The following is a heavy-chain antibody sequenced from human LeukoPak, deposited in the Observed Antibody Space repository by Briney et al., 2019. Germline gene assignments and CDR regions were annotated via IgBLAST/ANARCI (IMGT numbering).Heavy chain of an antibody. V-gene: IGHV1-18*04. CDR2: ISAYNGNT. CDR3: ARVPVAIALAGIDY. D-gene: IGHD6-19*01. J-gene: IGHJ4*02. Sequence: ASVKVSCKASGYPFTSYGISWVRPAPGQGLEWMGWISAYNGNTNYSQKLQGRVTMTTDTSTSTAYMELRSLRSDDTAVYYCARVPVAIALAGIDYWGQGTLVTVSS. CDR1: GYPFTSYG.